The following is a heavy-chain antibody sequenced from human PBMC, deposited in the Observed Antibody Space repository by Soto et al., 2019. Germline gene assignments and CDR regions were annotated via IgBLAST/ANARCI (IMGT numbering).Heavy chain of an antibody. CDR1: GGSFSGYY. V-gene: IGHV4-34*01. Sequence: QVQLQQWGAGLLKPSETLSLTCAVYGGSFSGYYWSWIRQPPGKGLEWIGEINHRGSTNYNPSLKRRVTISVDTSKNQISLKLNSVTAADTAVYYCARGSRVKIPAASGRDYYYHGLDVWGQGTAVTVSS. CDR2: INHRGST. J-gene: IGHJ6*02. CDR3: ARGSRVKIPAASGRDYYYHGLDV. D-gene: IGHD6-25*01.